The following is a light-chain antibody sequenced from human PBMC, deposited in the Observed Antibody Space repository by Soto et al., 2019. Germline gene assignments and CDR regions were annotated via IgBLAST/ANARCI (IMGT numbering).Light chain of an antibody. J-gene: IGLJ2*01. CDR3: SSYAGNNNVV. V-gene: IGLV2-8*01. CDR2: EVS. Sequence: QSALTQPPSASGSPGQSVTISCTGTSSDVGGYNYVSWYQQHPGKAPKLMIYEVSKRPSGVPHRFSGSKSGNTASLTVSGLQAEDEADYYCSSYAGNNNVVFGGGTKLTVL. CDR1: SSDVGGYNY.